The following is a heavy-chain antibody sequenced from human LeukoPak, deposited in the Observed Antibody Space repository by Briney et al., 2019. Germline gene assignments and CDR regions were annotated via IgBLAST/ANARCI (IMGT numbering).Heavy chain of an antibody. CDR1: GGSISSSSYY. J-gene: IGHJ5*02. CDR3: AGHTYYDFNWFDP. D-gene: IGHD3-3*01. CDR2: IYYSGST. V-gene: IGHV4-39*01. Sequence: SETLSLTCTVSGGSISSSSYYWGWIRQPPGKGLEWIGSIYYSGSTYYNPSLKSRVTISVDTSKNQFSLKLSSVTAADTAVYYCAGHTYYDFNWFDPWGQGTLVTVSS.